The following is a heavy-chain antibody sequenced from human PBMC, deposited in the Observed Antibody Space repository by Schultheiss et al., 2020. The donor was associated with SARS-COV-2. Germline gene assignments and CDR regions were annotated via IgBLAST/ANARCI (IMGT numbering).Heavy chain of an antibody. CDR3: AKDGYGTSSSTRTHFDY. V-gene: IGHV3-15*01. Sequence: GGSLRLSCAASGFTFSNAWMSWVRQAPGKGLEWVGRIKSKTDGGTTDYAAPVKGRFTISRDDSKNTLYLQMNSLRAEDTAVYYCAKDGYGTSSSTRTHFDYWGQGTLVTVSS. D-gene: IGHD6-6*01. J-gene: IGHJ4*02. CDR2: IKSKTDGGTT. CDR1: GFTFSNAW.